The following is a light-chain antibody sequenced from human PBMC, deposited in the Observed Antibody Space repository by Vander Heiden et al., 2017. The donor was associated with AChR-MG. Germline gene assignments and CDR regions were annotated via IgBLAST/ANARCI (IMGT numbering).Light chain of an antibody. J-gene: IGLJ1*01. V-gene: IGLV1-51*01. CDR1: NSNIGNNY. CDR3: GAWDSSLSAGV. Sequence: QSVLTQPPSVSAAPGQKVTISCSGSNSNIGNNYVSWYQQLPGTAPKLLMYDNDKRPSGIPDRFSGSKSGTSATLGITGLQTGDEADYYCGAWDSSLSAGVFGTGTRVTV. CDR2: DND.